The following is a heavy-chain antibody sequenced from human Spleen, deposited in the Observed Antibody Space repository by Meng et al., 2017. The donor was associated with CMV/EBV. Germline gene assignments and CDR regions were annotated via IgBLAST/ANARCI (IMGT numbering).Heavy chain of an antibody. D-gene: IGHD5-12*01. CDR2: IYPADSDT. CDR1: GYSFTSYW. J-gene: IGHJ3*02. CDR3: ARRGYGEIDAFDI. Sequence: KVSCKGSGYSFTSYWISWVRQMPGKGLEWMGIIYPADSDTRYSPSFQGQVTISADKSISTAYLQWSSLKASDTAMYYCARRGYGEIDAFDIWGQGTMVTVSS. V-gene: IGHV5-51*01.